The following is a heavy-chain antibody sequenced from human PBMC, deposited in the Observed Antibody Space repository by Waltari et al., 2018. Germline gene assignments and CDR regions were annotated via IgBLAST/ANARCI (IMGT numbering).Heavy chain of an antibody. Sequence: QVQLVQSGAEVKKPGSSVKVSCKASGGPCSSYAISRVRQAPGQGLEWMGGNITIFGTANYAQKFQGRVTITADESTSTAYMELSSLRSEDTAVYYCARAGMVRGVMRWFDPWGQGTLVTVSS. D-gene: IGHD3-10*01. CDR1: GGPCSSYA. J-gene: IGHJ5*02. CDR2: NITIFGTA. CDR3: ARAGMVRGVMRWFDP. V-gene: IGHV1-69*01.